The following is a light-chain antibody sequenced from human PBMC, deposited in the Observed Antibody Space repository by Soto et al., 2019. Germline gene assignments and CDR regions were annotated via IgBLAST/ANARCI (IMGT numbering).Light chain of an antibody. V-gene: IGKV1-12*01. J-gene: IGKJ4*01. CDR3: QQTKGFQLT. Sequence: DIQMTQSPSSLSASEGDRVTITCRASQDINKYLAWYQQIPGKAPKLLIFAASTLQSGVPSRFSASGSGTDFTLTVGGLQPEDAATYYCQQTKGFQLTFGGGTKVDIK. CDR1: QDINKY. CDR2: AAS.